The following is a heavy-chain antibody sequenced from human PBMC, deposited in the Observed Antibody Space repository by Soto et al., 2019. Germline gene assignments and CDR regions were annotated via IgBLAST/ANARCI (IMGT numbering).Heavy chain of an antibody. Sequence: ASVKVSCKASGYTFTDYAVHWVRQAPGQGLEWMGWINVGNGNTGYSRKFQGRVTNVRDMSASTAYIEVTSLTSEDTAIYYCAREGAHYTPLDHWGQGTLVTVSS. V-gene: IGHV1-3*01. J-gene: IGHJ4*02. CDR2: INVGNGNT. D-gene: IGHD2-15*01. CDR3: AREGAHYTPLDH. CDR1: GYTFTDYA.